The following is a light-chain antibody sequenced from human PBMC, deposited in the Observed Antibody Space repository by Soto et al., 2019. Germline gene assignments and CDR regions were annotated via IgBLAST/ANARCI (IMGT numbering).Light chain of an antibody. V-gene: IGLV2-14*01. J-gene: IGLJ1*01. CDR2: EVS. Sequence: QSVLTQPASVSGSPGQSITISCTGTSSDIGTYNYVSWNQQHPGKAPKVIIYEVSNRPSGVSNRFSGSKSGNTASLTISGLQAEDEADYYCSSYTSSNTLVFGTGTKVTGL. CDR3: SSYTSSNTLV. CDR1: SSDIGTYNY.